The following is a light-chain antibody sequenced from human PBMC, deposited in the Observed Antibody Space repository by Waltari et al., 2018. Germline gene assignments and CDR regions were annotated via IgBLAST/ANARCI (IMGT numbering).Light chain of an antibody. CDR2: DAS. V-gene: IGKV1-33*01. J-gene: IGKJ1*01. Sequence: DLQMTQSPSSLSASVGDRVTITCQASQDITNYLIWYQLKPGKAPKLLICDASKLENGVPSRVSVRGAGTDVTFTISSLQPEDIATYYCQHYGHLPPWAFGQGTKVE. CDR1: QDITNY. CDR3: QHYGHLPPWA.